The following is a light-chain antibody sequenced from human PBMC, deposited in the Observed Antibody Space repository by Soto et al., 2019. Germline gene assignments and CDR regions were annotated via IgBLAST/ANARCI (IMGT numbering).Light chain of an antibody. CDR2: DAS. J-gene: IGKJ1*01. CDR1: QSISRR. CDR3: QQYNTYSPRT. V-gene: IGKV1-5*01. Sequence: DLQMTQSPSTLSASVGARVTITCRASQSISRRLAWSQQKPGKAPKVLIYDASSMESGVPSRFRGSGSGTEFTLTIRSLQPDDFATYYCQQYNTYSPRTFGPGTKVEIK.